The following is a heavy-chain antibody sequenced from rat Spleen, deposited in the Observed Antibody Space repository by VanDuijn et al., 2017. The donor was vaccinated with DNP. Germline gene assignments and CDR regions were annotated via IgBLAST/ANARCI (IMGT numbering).Heavy chain of an antibody. V-gene: IGHV3-1*01. Sequence: EVQLQESGPGLVKPSQSLSLTCSVTGYSITRNYWAWIRKGPGNKMEWMGYISYSGTTGYNPSLKSRISITRDTSKNQFLLRVNSVTTEDTATYYCARQGITMMVMGVMDAWGQGTSVTVSS. J-gene: IGHJ4*01. CDR3: ARQGITMMVMGVMDA. CDR1: GYSITRNY. D-gene: IGHD1-12*03. CDR2: ISYSGTT.